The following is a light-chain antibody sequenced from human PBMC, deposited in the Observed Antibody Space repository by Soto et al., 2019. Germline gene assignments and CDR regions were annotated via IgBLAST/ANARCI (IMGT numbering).Light chain of an antibody. Sequence: EVVMTQSPATLSVSPGERATLSCRASQSVTGNFAWYQQKPGQAPRLLIYGASTRATGIPARFSGSGSGTEFTLTISSLQSEDFAVYYCQQYHDWPPVTFGQGTRLEIK. J-gene: IGKJ5*01. CDR2: GAS. CDR3: QQYHDWPPVT. V-gene: IGKV3-15*01. CDR1: QSVTGN.